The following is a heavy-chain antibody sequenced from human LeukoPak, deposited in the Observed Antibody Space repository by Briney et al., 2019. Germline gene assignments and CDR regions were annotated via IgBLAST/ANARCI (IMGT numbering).Heavy chain of an antibody. CDR1: GGSISTYY. CDR2: IHTSGRT. V-gene: IGHV4-4*07. CDR3: AGRALSTGWTFDY. Sequence: SETLSLTCSVSGGSISTYYWSWIRQPAGKGLEWIAQIHTSGRTDFNPSLKSRLSISMDPPNNHFSLMITSVTAADTAIYYCAGRALSTGWTFDYWGHGTLVTVSS. D-gene: IGHD6-19*01. J-gene: IGHJ4*01.